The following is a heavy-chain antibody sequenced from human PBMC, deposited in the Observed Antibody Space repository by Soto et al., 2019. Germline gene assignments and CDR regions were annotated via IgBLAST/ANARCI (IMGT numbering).Heavy chain of an antibody. Sequence: EVQLVESGGGVLRPGGSLRLSCAASGFTFDDYGMSCARQASGKGLEWVSGVNWNGGSTGYADSVKGRFTISRDNAKNSLYLQMNSLRAEDTAFYYCVRGASLNFDYWGQGTLVTVSS. CDR2: VNWNGGST. V-gene: IGHV3-20*04. CDR3: VRGASLNFDY. CDR1: GFTFDDYG. J-gene: IGHJ4*02. D-gene: IGHD1-26*01.